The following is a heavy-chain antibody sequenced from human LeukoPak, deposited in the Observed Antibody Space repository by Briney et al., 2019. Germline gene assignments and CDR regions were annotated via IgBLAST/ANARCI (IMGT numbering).Heavy chain of an antibody. Sequence: PGGSLRLSCAASGFFVGDFYMSWIRQAPGKGLEWISYINNNGNIVYYADSVKGRFTMSRDNGNNSVYLQIDSPRAEDTAVYFCARDKEKFGSVDVFEIWSQGTMVTVSS. J-gene: IGHJ3*02. CDR1: GFFVGDFY. CDR3: ARDKEKFGSVDVFEI. D-gene: IGHD3-10*01. CDR2: INNNGNIV. V-gene: IGHV3-11*01.